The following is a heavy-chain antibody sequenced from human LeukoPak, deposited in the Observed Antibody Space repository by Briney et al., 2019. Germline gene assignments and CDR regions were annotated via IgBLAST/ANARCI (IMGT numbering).Heavy chain of an antibody. CDR1: GFTVSSNY. J-gene: IGHJ4*02. Sequence: PGGSLRLSCAASGFTVSSNYMSWVRQAPGKGLEWVSVIYSGGSTYYADSVKGRFTISRDNSKNTLYLQMNSLRAEDTAVYYCAKDRGTGWYGIDYWGQGTLVTVSS. D-gene: IGHD6-19*01. CDR2: IYSGGST. CDR3: AKDRGTGWYGIDY. V-gene: IGHV3-53*01.